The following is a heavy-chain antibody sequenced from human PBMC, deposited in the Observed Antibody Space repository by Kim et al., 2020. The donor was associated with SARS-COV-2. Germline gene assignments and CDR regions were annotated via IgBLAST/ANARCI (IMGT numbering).Heavy chain of an antibody. V-gene: IGHV3-48*02. J-gene: IGHJ6*02. CDR3: ARCPLSMTMVRGMITTTLFDDYNMDA. CDR1: GFNFNSYS. Sequence: GGSLRLSCTVSGFNFNSYSMNWVRQAPGKGLEWVSYISSSSSTVYYAGSVRGRFTISRDNAKNSLFLQMNSLRDDDTAVYYCARCPLSMTMVRGMITTTLFDDYNMDARGQGTTVTVSS. CDR2: ISSSSSTV. D-gene: IGHD3-10*01.